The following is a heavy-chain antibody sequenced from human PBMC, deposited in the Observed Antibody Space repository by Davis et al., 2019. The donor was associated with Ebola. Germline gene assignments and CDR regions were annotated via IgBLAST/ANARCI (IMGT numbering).Heavy chain of an antibody. CDR2: ISGSGGST. J-gene: IGHJ4*02. D-gene: IGHD2-15*01. CDR1: GFTVSSNY. CDR3: ARGGSSRPFDY. Sequence: GESLKISCAASGFTVSSNYLTWVRQAPGKGLEWVSGISGSGGSTYFADSVQGRFTISRDNSKNTLYLQMNSLGVEDTAVYYCARGGSSRPFDYWGQGTPVTVSS. V-gene: IGHV3-23*01.